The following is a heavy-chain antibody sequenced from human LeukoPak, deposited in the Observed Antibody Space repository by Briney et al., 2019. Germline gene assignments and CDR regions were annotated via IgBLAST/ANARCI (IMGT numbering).Heavy chain of an antibody. V-gene: IGHV4-59*01. J-gene: IGHJ4*02. D-gene: IGHD3-3*01. Sequence: PSXTLSLTCTVSGGSISSYYWSWIRQPPGKGLEWIGYIYYSGSTNYNPSLKSRVTISVDTSKNQFSLKLSSVTAADMAVYYCARGRHNYDFWSGYYPYFDYWGQGTLVTVSS. CDR1: GGSISSYY. CDR3: ARGRHNYDFWSGYYPYFDY. CDR2: IYYSGST.